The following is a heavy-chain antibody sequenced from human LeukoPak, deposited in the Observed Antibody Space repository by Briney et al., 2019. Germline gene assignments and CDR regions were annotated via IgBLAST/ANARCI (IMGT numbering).Heavy chain of an antibody. V-gene: IGHV3-23*01. CDR3: ASWDYDSSGYYYYFDY. CDR2: ISGSGGST. CDR1: GFTFSSYA. D-gene: IGHD3-22*01. J-gene: IGHJ4*02. Sequence: PGGSLRLSCAASGFTFSSYAMSWVRQAPGKGLEWVSAISGSGGSTYYADSVKGRFTISRDNAKNSLYLQMNSLRAEDTAVYYCASWDYDSSGYYYYFDYWGQGTLVTVSS.